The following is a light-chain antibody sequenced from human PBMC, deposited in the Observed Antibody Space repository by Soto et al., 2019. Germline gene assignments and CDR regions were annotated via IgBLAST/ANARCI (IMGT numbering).Light chain of an antibody. CDR2: TAS. CDR3: QQYGSSPRT. CDR1: QSVSSK. Sequence: EIVMTQSPATLSVSPGEGATLSCRASQSVSSKLAWYQQKPGQAPRLLIYTASSRATGIPDRFSGGGSGADFTLTISRLEPEDSAVYYCQQYGSSPRTFGQGTKVDIK. J-gene: IGKJ1*01. V-gene: IGKV3-20*01.